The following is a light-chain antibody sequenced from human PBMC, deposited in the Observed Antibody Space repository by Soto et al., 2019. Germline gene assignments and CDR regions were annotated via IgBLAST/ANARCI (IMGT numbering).Light chain of an antibody. J-gene: IGLJ2*01. CDR1: GSNIGSHT. CDR3: VTWDDSLNGPV. CDR2: TDD. V-gene: IGLV1-44*01. Sequence: QSALTQPPSASGTPGQRVTISCSGSGSNIGSHTVNWYQQLPGTAPKLLIYTDDQRPSAVPDRFSGSKSGTSASLAISGLQSEDDADYHCVTWDDSLNGPVFGGGTKLTVL.